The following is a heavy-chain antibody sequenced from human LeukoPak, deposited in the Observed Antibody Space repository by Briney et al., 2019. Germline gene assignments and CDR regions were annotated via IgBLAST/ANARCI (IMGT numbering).Heavy chain of an antibody. Sequence: GRSLRLSCATSGFTFTNYAMNLVPQAPGKGLEWVSAVTCPGDTTYYADSVKGRFFMSREDSKTTVYLQMNSLRAEDTAIYYCAKGAEIDLWGQGTLVTVSS. D-gene: IGHD3-16*01. CDR1: GFTFTNYA. J-gene: IGHJ5*02. CDR2: VTCPGDTT. CDR3: AKGAEIDL. V-gene: IGHV3-23*01.